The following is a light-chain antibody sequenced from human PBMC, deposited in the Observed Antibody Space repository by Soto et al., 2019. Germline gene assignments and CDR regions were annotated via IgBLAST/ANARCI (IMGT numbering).Light chain of an antibody. CDR2: EVS. V-gene: IGLV2-14*01. CDR1: SGDVGVYKF. J-gene: IGLJ1*01. CDR3: GSYTGTIYV. Sequence: QSVLTQPASVSGSPGQSITISCTETSGDVGVYKFVSWYQQHPGKAPKLIIYEVSNRPSGVSSRFSGSMSGNTASLTISGLQAEDEADYYCGSYTGTIYVFGTGTKVTVL.